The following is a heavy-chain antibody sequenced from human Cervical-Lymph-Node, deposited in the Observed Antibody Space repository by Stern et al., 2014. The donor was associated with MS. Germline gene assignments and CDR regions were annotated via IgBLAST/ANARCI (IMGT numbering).Heavy chain of an antibody. CDR3: ARVSYDFWSGYYPFDY. D-gene: IGHD3-3*01. Sequence: QLQLQESGPGLVKPSQTLSLTCTVSGGSISSGGYYWSWIRQHPGKGLEWIGYIYYSGSTYYNPSLKSRVTISVDTSKNQFSLKLSSVTAADTAVYYCARVSYDFWSGYYPFDYWGQVTLVTVSS. J-gene: IGHJ4*02. CDR1: GGSISSGGYY. CDR2: IYYSGST. V-gene: IGHV4-31*03.